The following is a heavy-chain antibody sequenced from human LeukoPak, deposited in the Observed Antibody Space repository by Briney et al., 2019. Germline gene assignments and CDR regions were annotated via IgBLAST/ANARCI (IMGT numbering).Heavy chain of an antibody. J-gene: IGHJ4*02. D-gene: IGHD3-10*01. CDR2: ISGSGDRT. CDR1: GFTFSSYE. V-gene: IGHV3-23*01. Sequence: PGGSLGLSCAASGFTFSSYEMNWVRQAPGKGLEWVSTISGSGDRTYYSDSVKGRFTISRDNSKNTLFLHMNSLRAEDTAVYSCAKGYYGSGSYGWFDYWGQGTLVTVSS. CDR3: AKGYYGSGSYGWFDY.